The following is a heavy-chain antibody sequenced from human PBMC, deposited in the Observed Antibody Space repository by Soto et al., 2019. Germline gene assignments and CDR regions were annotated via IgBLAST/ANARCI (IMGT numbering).Heavy chain of an antibody. D-gene: IGHD3-3*01. Sequence: EALSGTWTVSGGAMSSNRYHWGWIRHPPGKGLEWIGSIYYSGSTYYTPSLKSRVTISVDTSKNQFSLKLSSVTAADTAVYYCARLERITIFGVVTPAAFDIWVQGTMVT. CDR2: IYYSGST. J-gene: IGHJ3*02. CDR3: ARLERITIFGVVTPAAFDI. CDR1: GGAMSSNRYH. V-gene: IGHV4-39*01.